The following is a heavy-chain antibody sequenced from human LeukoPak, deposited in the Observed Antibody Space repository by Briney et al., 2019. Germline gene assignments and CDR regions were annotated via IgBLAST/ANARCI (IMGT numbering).Heavy chain of an antibody. CDR3: AKVPYSDYGSGRPPFMDV. V-gene: IGHV3-23*01. D-gene: IGHD3-10*01. CDR2: IFGSGGSA. CDR1: GFTFNSYA. Sequence: PGGSLRLSCAASGFTFNSYAMYWVRQAPGKGLEGVSGIFGSGGSAHYADSVKGRFTISRDNSKNTLYLQMNSLRDEDTATHYCAKVPYSDYGSGRPPFMDVWGQGTTVAVSS. J-gene: IGHJ6*02.